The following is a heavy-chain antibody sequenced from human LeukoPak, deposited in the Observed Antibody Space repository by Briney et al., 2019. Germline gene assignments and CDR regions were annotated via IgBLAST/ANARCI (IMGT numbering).Heavy chain of an antibody. CDR1: GYTFISYG. D-gene: IGHD2-2*01. CDR3: ARAVGLGYCSSTSCYSLDY. CDR2: IIPILGMA. J-gene: IGHJ4*02. V-gene: IGHV1-69*04. Sequence: GASVKVSCKASGYTFISYGITWVRQAPGQGLEWMGRIIPILGMANYAQKFQGRITITADQSTSTTYMELSSLRSEDTAVYYCARAVGLGYCSSTSCYSLDYWGQGTLVTVSS.